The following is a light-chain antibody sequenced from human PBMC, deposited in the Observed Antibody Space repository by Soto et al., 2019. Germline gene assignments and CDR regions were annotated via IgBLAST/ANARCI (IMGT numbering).Light chain of an antibody. CDR1: SSDVGYYNY. CDR3: SSYTGSNTWV. Sequence: QSVLTQPASVSGSPGQSITISCTGTSSDVGYYNYVSWYQQHPGKAPELMIYEVSKRPSGVSNRFSGSKSGNTASLTISGLQAVDEADHYCSSYTGSNTWVFGGGTKGTVL. V-gene: IGLV2-14*01. J-gene: IGLJ3*02. CDR2: EVS.